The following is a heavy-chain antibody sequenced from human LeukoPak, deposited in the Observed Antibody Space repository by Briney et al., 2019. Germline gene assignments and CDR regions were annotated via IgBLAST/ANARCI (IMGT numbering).Heavy chain of an antibody. Sequence: GGSLRLSCAASGFTFSSYEMNWVRQAPGKGLEWVSYISSSGSTIYYADPVKGRFTISRDNAKNSLFLQMNSLTADDTALYYCARERTTIVSGTTIGAYWGQGTLVTVSS. D-gene: IGHD2/OR15-2a*01. CDR2: ISSSGSTI. V-gene: IGHV3-48*03. CDR3: ARERTTIVSGTTIGAY. CDR1: GFTFSSYE. J-gene: IGHJ4*02.